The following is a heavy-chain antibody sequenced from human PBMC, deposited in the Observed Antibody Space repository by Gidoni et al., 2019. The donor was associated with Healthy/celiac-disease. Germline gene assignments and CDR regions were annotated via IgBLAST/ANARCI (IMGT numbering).Heavy chain of an antibody. CDR1: GFTFSSYA. J-gene: IGHJ4*02. CDR2: ISGGGGST. V-gene: IGHV3-23*01. CDR3: AKQKSIAARGALDY. Sequence: EVLLFVSGGGLVQPGWSLRLACAAYGFTFSSYAMSCVRQATGTGLEWVSAISGGGGSTYYSDSVEGRFTMSRDNAKNTLYLQMNSMRAEDTAVYYCAKQKSIAARGALDYWGQGTLVTVSS. D-gene: IGHD6-6*01.